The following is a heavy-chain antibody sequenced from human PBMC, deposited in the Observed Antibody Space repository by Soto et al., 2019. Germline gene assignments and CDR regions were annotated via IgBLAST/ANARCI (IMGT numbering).Heavy chain of an antibody. D-gene: IGHD7-27*01. Sequence: QVQLVQSGAEVKKPGASVKVSCKASGYTFTSYEINWVRQATGQGLEWMGWMDPNSGNTGYAQKFQGRVTMTRYTSISTAYMELSSLRSEDTVVYYCARVSRNWGVQTFTLGYWGQGTLVTLSS. CDR2: MDPNSGNT. CDR1: GYTFTSYE. CDR3: ARVSRNWGVQTFTLGY. V-gene: IGHV1-8*01. J-gene: IGHJ4*02.